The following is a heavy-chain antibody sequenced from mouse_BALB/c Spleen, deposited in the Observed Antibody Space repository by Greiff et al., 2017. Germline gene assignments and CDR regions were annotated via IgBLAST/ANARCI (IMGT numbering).Heavy chain of an antibody. Sequence: QVQLKESGPGLVAPSQSLSITCTVSGFSLTGYGVNWVRQPPGKGLEWLGMIWGDGSTDYNSALKSRLSISKDNSKSQVFLKMNSLQTDDTARYYCASTARVRGYYAMDYWGQGTSVTVSS. V-gene: IGHV2-6-7*01. CDR2: IWGDGST. CDR1: GFSLTGYG. J-gene: IGHJ4*01. D-gene: IGHD3-1*01. CDR3: ASTARVRGYYAMDY.